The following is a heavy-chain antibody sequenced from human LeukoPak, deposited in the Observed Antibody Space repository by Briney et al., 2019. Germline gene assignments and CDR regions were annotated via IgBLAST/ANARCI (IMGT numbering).Heavy chain of an antibody. CDR2: INPNSGGT. CDR1: GYTFTGYY. CDR3: AREYYYSSGNYYNRIDY. V-gene: IGHV1-2*02. J-gene: IGHJ4*02. D-gene: IGHD3-10*01. Sequence: ASVKVSCKASGYTFTGYYIHWVRQAPGQGLEWMGWINPNSGGTDYAQKFQGRVTMTRDTSISTAYMELSSLRSDDTAVYSCAREYYYSSGNYYNRIDYWGQGTLVTVSS.